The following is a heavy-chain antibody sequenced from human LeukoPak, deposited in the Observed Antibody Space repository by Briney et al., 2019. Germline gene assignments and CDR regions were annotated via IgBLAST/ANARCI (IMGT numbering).Heavy chain of an antibody. CDR2: TYYRSKWNN. J-gene: IGHJ4*02. V-gene: IGHV6-1*01. Sequence: SQTLSLTCAISGDTVSSNIAAWNWIRQSPSRGLEWLGRTYYRSKWNNDYAVSVKSRISINPDTSKNQFSLQLNSVTPEDTAVCYCARDLCSGGSCYWRFDYWGQGTLVTVPS. CDR1: GDTVSSNIAA. CDR3: ARDLCSGGSCYWRFDY. D-gene: IGHD2-15*01.